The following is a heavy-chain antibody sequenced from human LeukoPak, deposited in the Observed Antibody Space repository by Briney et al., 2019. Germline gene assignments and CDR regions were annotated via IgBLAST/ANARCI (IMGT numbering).Heavy chain of an antibody. J-gene: IGHJ4*02. D-gene: IGHD3-10*01. Sequence: SETQSLTCGVSGDSISSGHYWGWIRQPPGKELEWIGSIYHSGTTYYNPSLKSRVTISVDTSKDQFSLKLSSVTAADTAVYYCARGRGSGSYPHDYWGQGTLVTVSS. V-gene: IGHV4-38-2*01. CDR1: GDSISSGHY. CDR2: IYHSGTT. CDR3: ARGRGSGSYPHDY.